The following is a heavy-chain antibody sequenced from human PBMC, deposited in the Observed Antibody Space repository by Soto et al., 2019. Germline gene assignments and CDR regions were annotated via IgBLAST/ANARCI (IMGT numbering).Heavy chain of an antibody. CDR3: ARDRVESGYPEYFQH. V-gene: IGHV3-53*01. CDR1: GFTVSSNY. D-gene: IGHD3-22*01. Sequence: EVQLVESGGGLIQPGGSLRLSCAASGFTVSSNYMSWVRQAPGKGLEWVSVINSGGSTYYADSVKGRFTISRDNTKNTLYLQMNSPRAEDTAVYYCARDRVESGYPEYFQHWGQGTLVTVSS. J-gene: IGHJ1*01. CDR2: INSGGST.